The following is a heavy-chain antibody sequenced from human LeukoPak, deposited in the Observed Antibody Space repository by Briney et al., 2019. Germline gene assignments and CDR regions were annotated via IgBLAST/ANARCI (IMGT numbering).Heavy chain of an antibody. CDR3: AGKAYGMDV. J-gene: IGHJ6*04. V-gene: IGHV3-7*03. CDR2: IKQDGSEK. Sequence: PGGSLRLSCAASGSTFSNYWMSWVRQAPGKGLEWVANIKQDGSEKYYVDSVKGRFTISRDDANYSLYLQMNSLRAEDTAVYYCAGKAYGMDVWGKGTTVTVSS. CDR1: GSTFSNYW.